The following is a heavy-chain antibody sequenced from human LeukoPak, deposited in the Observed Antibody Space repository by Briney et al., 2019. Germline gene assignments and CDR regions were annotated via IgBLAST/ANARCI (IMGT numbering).Heavy chain of an antibody. J-gene: IGHJ4*02. V-gene: IGHV3-30*18. CDR2: ISYDGSNK. Sequence: GGSLRLSCAASGFTFSSYGMHWVRQAPGKGLEWVAVISYDGSNKYYADSVKGRFTISRDSSKNTLYLQMNSLRAEDTAVYYCAKDVDPFGSGSYVEGFDYWGQGTLVTVSS. CDR1: GFTFSSYG. CDR3: AKDVDPFGSGSYVEGFDY. D-gene: IGHD3-10*01.